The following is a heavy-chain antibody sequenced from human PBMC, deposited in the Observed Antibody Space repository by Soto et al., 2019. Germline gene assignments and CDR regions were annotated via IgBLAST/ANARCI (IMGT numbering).Heavy chain of an antibody. Sequence: SETLSLTCTVSGGSIRTYYWNWIRQPPGKGLEWIGFVYYSGSTNYNPSLKSRVTISLDTSKNQFSLNLSSVTAADTAVYYCASASSFDSPEWSHHWGQGTLVTVSS. CDR1: GGSIRTYY. V-gene: IGHV4-59*01. D-gene: IGHD2-8*01. CDR3: ASASSFDSPEWSHH. CDR2: VYYSGST. J-gene: IGHJ1*01.